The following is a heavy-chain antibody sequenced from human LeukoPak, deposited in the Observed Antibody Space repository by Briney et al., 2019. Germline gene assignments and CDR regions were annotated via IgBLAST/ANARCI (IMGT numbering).Heavy chain of an antibody. D-gene: IGHD3-10*01. CDR2: ISWNSGSI. Sequence: GGSLRLSCAASGFTFDDYAMHWVRQAPGKGLEWVSGISWNSGSIGYADSVKGRFTISRDNAKNSLYLQMNSLRAEDTALYYCAKVGGLLWFGELFNEAFDIWGQGTMVTVSS. CDR3: AKVGGLLWFGELFNEAFDI. J-gene: IGHJ3*02. CDR1: GFTFDDYA. V-gene: IGHV3-9*01.